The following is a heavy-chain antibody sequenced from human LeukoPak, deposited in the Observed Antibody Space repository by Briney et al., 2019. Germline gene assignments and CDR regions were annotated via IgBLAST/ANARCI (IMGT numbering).Heavy chain of an antibody. J-gene: IGHJ6*02. CDR2: IDWDDDK. CDR1: GFSLSTSGMC. CDR3: ARIHGRYYYYGMDV. V-gene: IGHV2-70*11. Sequence: SGPALVKPTQTLTLTCTFSGFSLSTSGMCVSWIRQPPGKALEWLARIDWDDDKYYSTSLKTRLTISKDTSKNQVVLTMTNMDPVDTATYYCARIHGRYYYYGMDVWGQGTTVTVSS. D-gene: IGHD3/OR15-3a*01.